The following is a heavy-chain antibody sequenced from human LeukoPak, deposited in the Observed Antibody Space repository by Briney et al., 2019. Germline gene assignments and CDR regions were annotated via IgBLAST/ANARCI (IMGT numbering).Heavy chain of an antibody. J-gene: IGHJ4*02. CDR1: GDSSSTTRFY. D-gene: IGHD6-13*01. V-gene: IGHV4-39*07. Sequence: SETLSLTCTVSGDSSSTTRFYWGWIRQPPGKGLEWIGSLRYSGSTNYNPSLKSRVTMSVDTSKNQFSLRLRSVTAADTAVYYCARQIASAGTAGSDFWGQGALVTVSS. CDR3: ARQIASAGTAGSDF. CDR2: LRYSGST.